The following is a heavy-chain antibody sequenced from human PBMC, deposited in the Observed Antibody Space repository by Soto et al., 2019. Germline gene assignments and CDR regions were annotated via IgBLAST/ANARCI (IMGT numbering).Heavy chain of an antibody. Sequence: QVQLQQWGAGLLKPSETLSLTCAVYGGSFSGYYWSWIRQPPGKGLEWIGEINHSGSTNYNPSLKSRVTISVDTSKHQFSLKLSSVTAADTAVYYCARGLDIRAFDIWGQGTMVTVSS. J-gene: IGHJ3*02. CDR2: INHSGST. CDR1: GGSFSGYY. D-gene: IGHD2-2*03. V-gene: IGHV4-34*01. CDR3: ARGLDIRAFDI.